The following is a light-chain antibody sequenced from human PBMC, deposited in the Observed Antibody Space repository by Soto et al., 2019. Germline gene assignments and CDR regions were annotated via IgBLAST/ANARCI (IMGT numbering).Light chain of an antibody. V-gene: IGKV3-11*01. J-gene: IGKJ1*01. CDR2: DAS. Sequence: EIVLTQSPATLSLSPGERATLSCRASQSVSSYLAWYQQKPGQAPRLLIYDASNRATGIPARFSGSGSGTDFTLTISSLEPEDFAVYYYQQRSNWPWTFGPGHKVEIK. CDR1: QSVSSY. CDR3: QQRSNWPWT.